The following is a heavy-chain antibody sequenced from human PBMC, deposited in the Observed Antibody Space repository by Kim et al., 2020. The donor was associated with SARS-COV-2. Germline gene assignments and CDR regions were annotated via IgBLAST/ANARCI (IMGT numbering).Heavy chain of an antibody. CDR2: ISYDGSNK. J-gene: IGHJ6*02. Sequence: GGSLRLSCAASGFTFSSYAMHWVRQAPGKGLEWVAVISYDGSNKYYADSVKGRFTISRDNSKNTLYLQMNSLRAEDTAVYYCAREDKSPQGRDVYYYGMDVWGQGTTVTVSS. CDR3: AREDKSPQGRDVYYYGMDV. V-gene: IGHV3-30-3*01. CDR1: GFTFSSYA.